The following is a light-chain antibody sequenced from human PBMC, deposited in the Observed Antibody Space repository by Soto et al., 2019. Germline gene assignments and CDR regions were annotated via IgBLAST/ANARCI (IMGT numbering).Light chain of an antibody. V-gene: IGLV2-14*02. CDR2: EAT. CDR3: SSYAGSSNV. J-gene: IGLJ1*01. CDR1: SNDVGGYDL. Sequence: QSVLTQPASVSGSPGQSITISCTGTSNDVGGYDLVSWYQHHPGKAPKLMIYEATKRPSGVSDRFSGSKSGNTASLTVSGLQAEDEADYYCSSYAGSSNVFGTGTKVTVL.